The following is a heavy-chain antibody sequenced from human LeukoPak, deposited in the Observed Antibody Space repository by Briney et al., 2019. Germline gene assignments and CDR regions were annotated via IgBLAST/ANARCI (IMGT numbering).Heavy chain of an antibody. Sequence: PSETLSLTCTVSGGSISSYYWSWIRQPAGKGLEWIGRIYTSGSTNYNPSLKSRVTISVDTSKNQFSLKLSSVTAADTAVYYCARRRIYYGSGSYGLKYYFDYWGQGTLVTVSS. CDR2: IYTSGST. D-gene: IGHD3-10*01. CDR1: GGSISSYY. V-gene: IGHV4-4*07. CDR3: ARRRIYYGSGSYGLKYYFDY. J-gene: IGHJ4*02.